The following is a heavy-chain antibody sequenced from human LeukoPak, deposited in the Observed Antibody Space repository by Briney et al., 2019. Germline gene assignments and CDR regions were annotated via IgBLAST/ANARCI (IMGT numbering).Heavy chain of an antibody. J-gene: IGHJ4*02. CDR1: GFTFSSYS. CDR2: ISSDSSSI. CDR3: AREGSSFGGYERLDC. Sequence: GGSLRLSCAASGFTFSSYSMNWVRQAPGKGLEWVSSISSDSSSIYYADSVKGRFTISRDNAKNSLYLQMNSLRAEDTAVYYCAREGSSFGGYERLDCWGQGTLVTVSS. V-gene: IGHV3-21*01. D-gene: IGHD5-12*01.